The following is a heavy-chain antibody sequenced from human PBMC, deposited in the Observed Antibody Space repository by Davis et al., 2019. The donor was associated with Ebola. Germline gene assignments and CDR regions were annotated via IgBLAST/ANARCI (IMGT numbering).Heavy chain of an antibody. CDR2: IYHSGST. V-gene: IGHV4-30-2*01. J-gene: IGHJ4*02. CDR1: GGSISSGGYS. Sequence: MPSETLSLTCAVSGGSISSGGYSWSWIRQPPGKGLEWIGYIYHSGSTYYNPSLKSRVTISVDRSKNQFSLKLSSVTAADTAVYYCARHPLSTVTKNFDYWGQGTLVTVSS. D-gene: IGHD4-17*01. CDR3: ARHPLSTVTKNFDY.